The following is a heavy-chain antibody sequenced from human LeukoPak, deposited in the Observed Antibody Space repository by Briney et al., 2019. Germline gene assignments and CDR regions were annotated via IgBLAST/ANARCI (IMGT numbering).Heavy chain of an antibody. CDR3: ARDESGSTQYYFDY. V-gene: IGHV1-46*01. Sequence: ASVRVSCKAFAYTFTSNYMHWVRHTPGQVPETMGSISPSGGSTSYAQKFQGRVTLTRDMPTRTDYLELSRLRYEDTAVYYCARDESGSTQYYFDYWGQGTLVTVSS. J-gene: IGHJ4*02. CDR1: AYTFTSNY. D-gene: IGHD2-15*01. CDR2: ISPSGGST.